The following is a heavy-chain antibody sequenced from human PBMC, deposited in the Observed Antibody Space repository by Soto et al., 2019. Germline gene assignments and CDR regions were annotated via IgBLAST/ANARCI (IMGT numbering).Heavy chain of an antibody. CDR3: AREGLDWSVEGMDV. V-gene: IGHV4-30-2*01. CDR1: GGSISSGGYS. Sequence: SETLSLTCAVSGGSISSGGYSWILIRQPPGKGLEWIGYIYHSGSTYYNPSLKSRVTISVDRSKNQFSLRLSSVTAADTAVYYCAREGLDWSVEGMDVWGRGTTVTVSS. CDR2: IYHSGST. J-gene: IGHJ6*02. D-gene: IGHD3-9*01.